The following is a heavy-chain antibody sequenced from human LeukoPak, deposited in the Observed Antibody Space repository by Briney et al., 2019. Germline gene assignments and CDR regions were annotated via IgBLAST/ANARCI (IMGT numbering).Heavy chain of an antibody. CDR2: ISSSGGTI. Sequence: GGSLRLSCAASGFTFRTYDMNWVRQAPGKGLECVSYISSSGGTISYADSVKGRFTISRDNAKNALYLQMNSLRAEDTANYYCARGGNWFDPWGQGTLVTVSS. V-gene: IGHV3-48*03. CDR3: ARGGNWFDP. J-gene: IGHJ5*02. CDR1: GFTFRTYD. D-gene: IGHD3-16*01.